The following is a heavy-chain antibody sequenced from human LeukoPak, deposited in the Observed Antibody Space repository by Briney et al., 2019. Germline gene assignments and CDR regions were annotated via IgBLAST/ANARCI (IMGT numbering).Heavy chain of an antibody. V-gene: IGHV1-24*01. CDR2: FDPEDGET. J-gene: IGHJ3*02. D-gene: IGHD3-10*01. Sequence: ASVKVSCKVSGYTLTELSMHWVRQTPGKGLEWMGGFDPEDGETIYAQKFQGRVTMTEDTSTDTAYMDLSSLRSEDTAVYYCAAILTMVRTDPFDIWGQGTMVTVSS. CDR3: AAILTMVRTDPFDI. CDR1: GYTLTELS.